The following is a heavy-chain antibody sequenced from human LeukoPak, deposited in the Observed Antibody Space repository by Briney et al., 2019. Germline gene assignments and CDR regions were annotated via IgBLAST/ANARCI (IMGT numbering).Heavy chain of an antibody. J-gene: IGHJ5*02. Sequence: ASVKVSCKASGYTFTGYYMHWVRQAPGQGLEWMGWINPNSGGTNYAQKFQGRVTMTRDTSISTAYMELSRLRSDDTAVYYCARDHSMVYDESFDPWGQGTLVTVSS. CDR2: INPNSGGT. D-gene: IGHD2-8*01. V-gene: IGHV1-2*02. CDR3: ARDHSMVYDESFDP. CDR1: GYTFTGYY.